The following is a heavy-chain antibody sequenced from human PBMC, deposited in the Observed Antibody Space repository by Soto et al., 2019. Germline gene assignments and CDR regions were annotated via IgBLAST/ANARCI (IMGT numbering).Heavy chain of an antibody. D-gene: IGHD1-1*01. CDR1: GDTFRSYA. Sequence: QVQLVQSGPEVKKPGSSVKVSCESSGDTFRSYAMSWVRQAPAQGLEWMGGIIPFLRTPNYSQKFQGRVTITADESTRTAYMELPGLSSQDTAIYFCAKSLCHTTAWPHTSYDYYAMDVWGPGTTVTVSS. J-gene: IGHJ6*01. CDR2: IIPFLRTP. CDR3: AKSLCHTTAWPHTSYDYYAMDV. V-gene: IGHV1-69*01.